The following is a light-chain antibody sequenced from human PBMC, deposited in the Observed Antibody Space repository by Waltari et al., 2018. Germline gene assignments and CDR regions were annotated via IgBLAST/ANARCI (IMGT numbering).Light chain of an antibody. V-gene: IGLV2-23*02. Sequence: QSALTQPASVSGSPGQSITISCTGSSSDVGSCNLVSWYQQHPGKAPKLMIYEVTKRPSGVSDRFSGSKSGNTASLTISGLQAEDEADYYCCAYEGSDSWVFGGGTKLTVL. CDR1: SSDVGSCNL. CDR3: CAYEGSDSWV. CDR2: EVT. J-gene: IGLJ3*02.